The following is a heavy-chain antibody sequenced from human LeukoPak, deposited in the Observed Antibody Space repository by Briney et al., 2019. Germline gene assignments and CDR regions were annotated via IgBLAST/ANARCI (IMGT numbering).Heavy chain of an antibody. CDR2: IYYSGST. CDR1: GVSISSYY. Sequence: SETLSLTCTVSGVSISSYYWSWIRQPPGKGLEWIGYIYYSGSTNYNPSLKSRVTISVDTSKNQFSLKLSSVTAADTAVYYCARVRQLGRFDYWGQGTLVTVSS. V-gene: IGHV4-59*01. D-gene: IGHD6-13*01. J-gene: IGHJ4*02. CDR3: ARVRQLGRFDY.